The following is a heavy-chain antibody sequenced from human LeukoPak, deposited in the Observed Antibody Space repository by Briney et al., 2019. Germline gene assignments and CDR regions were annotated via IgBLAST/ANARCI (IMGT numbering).Heavy chain of an antibody. CDR2: INHSGST. CDR3: ARNDIVVVPAAMRYYYYMDV. CDR1: GGSFSGYY. Sequence: SETLSLTCAVYGGSFSGYYWSWIRQPPGKGLEWIGGINHSGSTNYNPSLKSRVTISVDTSKNQFSLKLSSVTAADTAVYYCARNDIVVVPAAMRYYYYMDVWGKGTTVTVSS. J-gene: IGHJ6*03. V-gene: IGHV4-34*01. D-gene: IGHD2-2*01.